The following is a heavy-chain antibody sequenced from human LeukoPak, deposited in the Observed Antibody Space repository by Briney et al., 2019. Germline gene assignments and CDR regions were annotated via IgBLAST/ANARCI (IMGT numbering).Heavy chain of an antibody. CDR3: AKAFKQWLSGEDY. CDR2: ISVSANT. CDR1: GFTFSSYA. J-gene: IGHJ4*02. D-gene: IGHD6-19*01. Sequence: GGSLRLSCAASGFTFSSYAMTWVRQAPGKGLEWVSVISVSANTYYADSVKGRFTIARETSKNTLYLQLNSLRAEDTAVYYCAKAFKQWLSGEDYWGQGTLVTVSS. V-gene: IGHV3-23*01.